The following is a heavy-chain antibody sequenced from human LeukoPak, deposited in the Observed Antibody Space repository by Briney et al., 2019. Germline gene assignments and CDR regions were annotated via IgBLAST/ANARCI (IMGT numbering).Heavy chain of an antibody. CDR2: VNHSGST. V-gene: IGHV4-34*01. D-gene: IGHD4-17*01. CDR1: GGSFRGYY. CDR3: AKLHGDYDFGY. J-gene: IGHJ4*02. Sequence: SETLSLTCAVYGGSFRGYYWNWIRQPPGKGLEWIGEVNHSGSTHYNPSLKSRVTISVDTSKNQFSLKLNSVTAADTAVYYCAKLHGDYDFGYWGQGTLVTVSS.